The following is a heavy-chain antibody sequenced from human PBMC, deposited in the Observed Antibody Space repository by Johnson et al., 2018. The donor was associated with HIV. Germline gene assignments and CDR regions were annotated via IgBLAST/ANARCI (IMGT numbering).Heavy chain of an antibody. CDR2: IKSKTDGGTT. J-gene: IGHJ3*02. D-gene: IGHD3-22*01. CDR3: TTPLLYYYDSSGYRNDAFDI. CDR1: GFTFDDYA. Sequence: MQLVESGGGLVQPGRSLRLSCAASGFTFDDYAMHWVRQAPGKGLEWVGRIKSKTDGGTTDYAAPVKGRFTISRDDSKNTLYLQMNSLKTEDTAVYYCTTPLLYYYDSSGYRNDAFDIWGQGTMVTVSS. V-gene: IGHV3-15*01.